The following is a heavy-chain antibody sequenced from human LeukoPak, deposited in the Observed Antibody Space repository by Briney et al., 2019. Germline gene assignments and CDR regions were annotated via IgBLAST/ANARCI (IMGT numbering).Heavy chain of an antibody. CDR3: ARPAVAGLYYFDY. D-gene: IGHD6-19*01. Sequence: EASVKVSCKASGGTFSSYAISWVRQAPGQGLEWMGGIIPIFGTANYAQKFQGRGTITADESTSTAYMELSSLRSEDTAVYYCARPAVAGLYYFDYWGQGTLVTVSS. CDR2: IIPIFGTA. V-gene: IGHV1-69*13. J-gene: IGHJ4*02. CDR1: GGTFSSYA.